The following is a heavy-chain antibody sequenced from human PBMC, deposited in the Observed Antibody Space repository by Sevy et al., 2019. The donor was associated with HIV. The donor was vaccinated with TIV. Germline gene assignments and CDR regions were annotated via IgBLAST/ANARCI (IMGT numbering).Heavy chain of an antibody. CDR3: AREGYGFDI. J-gene: IGHJ3*02. CDR2: TKYDGSDK. Sequence: GGSPRLSCAASGFTFNSYWMSWVRQAPGKGLEWVANTKYDGSDKYYVGSVRGRFTISRDNDKKSLYLQMNSLRAEDTAVYYCAREGYGFDIWGQGTMVTVSS. D-gene: IGHD2-15*01. CDR1: GFTFNSYW. V-gene: IGHV3-7*01.